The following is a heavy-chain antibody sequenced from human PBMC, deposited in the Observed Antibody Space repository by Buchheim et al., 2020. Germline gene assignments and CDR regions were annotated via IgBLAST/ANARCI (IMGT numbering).Heavy chain of an antibody. V-gene: IGHV3-23*01. J-gene: IGHJ6*02. CDR2: ISGSGGST. Sequence: EVQLLESGGGLVQPGGSLRLSCAASGFTFSSYAMSWVRQAPGKGLEWISAISGSGGSTYYADSVKGRFTISRDNSKNTLYLQMNSLRAEDTAVYYCAKLGAELRGYYYYGMDVWGQGTT. D-gene: IGHD1-26*01. CDR3: AKLGAELRGYYYYGMDV. CDR1: GFTFSSYA.